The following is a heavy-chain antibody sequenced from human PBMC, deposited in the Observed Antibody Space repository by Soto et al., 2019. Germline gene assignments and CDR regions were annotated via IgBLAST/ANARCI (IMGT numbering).Heavy chain of an antibody. CDR3: ARDRLPNYYYGMDV. CDR2: IIPILGIA. J-gene: IGHJ6*02. Sequence: QVQLVQSGAEVKKPGSSVKVSCKDSGGTFSSYTISWVRQAPGQGLEWMGRIIPILGIANYAQKFQGRVTITADKSTSTAYMELSSLRSEDTAVYYCARDRLPNYYYGMDVWGQGTTVTVSS. CDR1: GGTFSSYT. V-gene: IGHV1-69*08.